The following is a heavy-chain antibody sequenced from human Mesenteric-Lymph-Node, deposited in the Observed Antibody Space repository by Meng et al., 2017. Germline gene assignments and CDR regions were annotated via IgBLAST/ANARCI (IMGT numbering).Heavy chain of an antibody. CDR3: ARDPYATGWAG. D-gene: IGHD6-19*01. CDR2: IYHSGGT. CDR1: GGSFSGYY. Sequence: VEVQGWGAGLLKPSETRSLTCAVYGGSFSGYYWSWIRQPPGKGLEWIGEIYHSGGTNYNPSLRGRVTISLDKSKNQFSLTLRSVTAADTAVYYCARDPYATGWAGWGQGTLVTVSS. J-gene: IGHJ4*02. V-gene: IGHV4-34*01.